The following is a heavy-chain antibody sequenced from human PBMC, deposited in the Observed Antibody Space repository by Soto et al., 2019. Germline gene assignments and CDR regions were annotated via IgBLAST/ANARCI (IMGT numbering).Heavy chain of an antibody. Sequence: ESGPTLVNPTQTLTLPCTFSGYSLSTSGMCVSWIRQPPGKALEWLARIDWDDDKYYSTSLKTRLTISKDTSKNQVVLTMTNMDPVDTATYYCARGSDPPVYYGMDVWGQGTTVTVSS. D-gene: IGHD3-10*01. V-gene: IGHV2-70*11. CDR3: ARGSDPPVYYGMDV. CDR1: GYSLSTSGMC. CDR2: IDWDDDK. J-gene: IGHJ6*02.